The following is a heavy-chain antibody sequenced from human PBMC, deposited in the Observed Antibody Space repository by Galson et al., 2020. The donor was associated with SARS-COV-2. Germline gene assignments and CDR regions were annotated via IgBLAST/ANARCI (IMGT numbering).Heavy chain of an antibody. V-gene: IGHV4-30-4*02. CDR1: AGSITNADYY. CDR3: ARGRPAPDYDILTGYEVYYYYYMDV. D-gene: IGHD3-9*01. J-gene: IGHJ6*03. Sequence: SETLSLTCTVSAGSITNADYYWSWIRQPPGQGLEWIGYISYSKSTSYNPSLTSRLTISLNTSKNQFSLKLRSVTAADTAVYYCARGRPAPDYDILTGYEVYYYYYMDVWGKGTTVTISS. CDR2: ISYSKST.